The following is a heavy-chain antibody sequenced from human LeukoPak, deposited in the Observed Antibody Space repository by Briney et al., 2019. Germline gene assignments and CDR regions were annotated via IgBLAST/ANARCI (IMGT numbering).Heavy chain of an antibody. D-gene: IGHD1-14*01. CDR1: GFTFSSYW. CDR2: INSDGSST. CDR3: ARGGWTGTENWFDP. V-gene: IGHV3-74*01. J-gene: IGHJ5*02. Sequence: GGSLRLSCAASGFTFSSYWTHWVRQAPGKGLVWFSRINSDGSSTSYADSVKGRFTISRDNAKNTLYLQMNSLRAEDTAVYYCARGGWTGTENWFDPWGQGTLVTVSS.